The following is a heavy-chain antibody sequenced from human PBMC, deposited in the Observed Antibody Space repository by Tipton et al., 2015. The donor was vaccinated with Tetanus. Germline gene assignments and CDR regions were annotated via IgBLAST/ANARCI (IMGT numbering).Heavy chain of an antibody. D-gene: IGHD3-10*01. Sequence: TLSLTCTISGASISSSRRFDCGWIRQPPGKGLEWIGTISYSGSTSYSPSLKSRVTMSVDTSKNQVSLRLTSVTAADTAVYSCAGGLVRWYEPWGRGTLVTVSS. CDR1: GASISSSRRFD. J-gene: IGHJ5*02. CDR2: ISYSGST. CDR3: AGGLVRWYEP. V-gene: IGHV4-39*07.